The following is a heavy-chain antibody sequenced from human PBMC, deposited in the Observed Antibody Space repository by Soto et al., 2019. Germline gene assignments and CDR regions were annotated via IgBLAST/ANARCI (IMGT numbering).Heavy chain of an antibody. D-gene: IGHD2-2*01. Sequence: LSLTCAASGFTFSSYAMSWVRQAPGKGLEWVSAISGSGGSTYYADSVKGRFTISRDNSKNTLYLQMNSLRAEDTAVYYCAKGGCSSTSCYHYYYYMDVWGKGTTVTVSS. CDR1: GFTFSSYA. V-gene: IGHV3-23*01. CDR2: ISGSGGST. CDR3: AKGGCSSTSCYHYYYYMDV. J-gene: IGHJ6*03.